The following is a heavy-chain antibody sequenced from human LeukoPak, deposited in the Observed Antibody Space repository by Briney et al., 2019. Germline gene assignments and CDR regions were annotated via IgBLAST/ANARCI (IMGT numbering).Heavy chain of an antibody. CDR2: ISYTGTYI. Sequence: GGSLRLSCAASAFSLNTYNMNWVRQAPGKGLEWVSSISYTGTYIYYADSVKGRFTISRDNAQNSLYLQMNSLRVEDTDVYYCVRDRGSYRPIDYWGQGTLVTVSS. V-gene: IGHV3-21*04. CDR1: AFSLNTYN. D-gene: IGHD1-26*01. CDR3: VRDRGSYRPIDY. J-gene: IGHJ4*02.